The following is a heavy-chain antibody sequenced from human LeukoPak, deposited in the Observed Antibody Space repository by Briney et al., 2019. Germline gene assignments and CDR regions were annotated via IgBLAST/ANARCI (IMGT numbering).Heavy chain of an antibody. CDR1: GFTFSSYG. CDR3: AKVPPWELLSFPPYGMDV. CDR2: ISYDGSNK. Sequence: GGSLRLSCAASGFTFSSYGMHWVRQAPGKGLEWVAVISYDGSNKYYADSVKGRFTISRDNSKNTLYLQMNSLTAEDTAGYCCAKVPPWELLSFPPYGMDVWGQGTTVTVSS. D-gene: IGHD1-26*01. J-gene: IGHJ6*02. V-gene: IGHV3-30*18.